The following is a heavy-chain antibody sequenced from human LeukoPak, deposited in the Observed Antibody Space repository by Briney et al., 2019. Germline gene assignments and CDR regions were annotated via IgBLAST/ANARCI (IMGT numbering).Heavy chain of an antibody. V-gene: IGHV3-53*01. J-gene: IGHJ4*02. CDR1: GFTVITND. CDR3: ARGVEPLAANTLAY. D-gene: IGHD1-14*01. Sequence: PGGSLRLSCAASGFTVITNDMTWVRQAPGKGLEWVSVLYNNGNTKYADSVQGRFTISRDNSKNTLYLEMNSLSPDDTAVYYCARGVEPLAANTLAYWGQGTLATVSA. CDR2: LYNNGNT.